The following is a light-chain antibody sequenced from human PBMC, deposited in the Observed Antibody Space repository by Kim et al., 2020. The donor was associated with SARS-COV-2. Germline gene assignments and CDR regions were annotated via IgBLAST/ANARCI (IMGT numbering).Light chain of an antibody. CDR1: SSNFGSNS. V-gene: IGLV1-44*01. CDR3: AAWDDSLRGPV. CDR2: GND. J-gene: IGLJ3*02. Sequence: QSVLTQPPSASGTPGQRVTIFCSGSSSNFGSNSVNWYQQLPGTAPKLLIYGNDQRPSGVPDRFSASKSGTTASLAISGLQSDDEAVYYCAAWDDSLRGPVFGGGTKLTVL.